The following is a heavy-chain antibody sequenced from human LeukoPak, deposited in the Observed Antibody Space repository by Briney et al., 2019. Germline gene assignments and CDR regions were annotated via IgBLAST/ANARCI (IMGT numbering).Heavy chain of an antibody. J-gene: IGHJ4*02. Sequence: SETLSLTCAVYGGSFSGYYWSWIRQPPGKGLEWIGEINHSGSTNYNPPLKSRVTISVDTSKNQFSLKLSSVTAADTAVYYCARDSPGYSSSWFDYWGQGTLVTVSS. CDR3: ARDSPGYSSSWFDY. CDR2: INHSGST. CDR1: GGSFSGYY. V-gene: IGHV4-34*01. D-gene: IGHD6-13*01.